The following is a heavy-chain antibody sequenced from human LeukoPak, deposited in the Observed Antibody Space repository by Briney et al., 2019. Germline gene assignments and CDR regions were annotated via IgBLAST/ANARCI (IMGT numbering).Heavy chain of an antibody. CDR2: IYYSGST. Sequence: SETLSLTCTVSGGSISSSSYYWGWIRQPPGKGLEWIGYIYYSGSTNYNPSLKSRVTISVKTSKNQFSLKLRSVTAADTAVYYCARVTGYTIEDYFDYWGQGTLVTVSS. V-gene: IGHV4-61*05. CDR1: GGSISSSSYY. J-gene: IGHJ4*02. CDR3: ARVTGYTIEDYFDY. D-gene: IGHD3-9*01.